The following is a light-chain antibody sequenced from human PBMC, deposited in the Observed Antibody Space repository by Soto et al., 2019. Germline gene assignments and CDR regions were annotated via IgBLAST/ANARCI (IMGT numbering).Light chain of an antibody. CDR3: QQYDTYTT. CDR1: QSISSW. CDR2: KAS. V-gene: IGKV1-5*03. Sequence: DIQMTQSPSTLSASVGDRVTITCRASQSISSWLAWYQQKPGKAPKVLIYKASNLESGVPSRFSGGGSGTEFTLTISSLQPDDFAIYYCQQYDTYTTFGQGTKVEIK. J-gene: IGKJ1*01.